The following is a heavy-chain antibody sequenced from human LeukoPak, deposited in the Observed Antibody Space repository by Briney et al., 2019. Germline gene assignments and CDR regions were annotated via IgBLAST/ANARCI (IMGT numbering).Heavy chain of an antibody. D-gene: IGHD3-10*01. V-gene: IGHV4-31*03. CDR1: GGSISSGGYY. Sequence: PSETLSLTCTVSGGSISSGGYYWSWIRQYPGKGLEWIGYIYYSGSTYYNPSLKSRVIISIDTSKNQFSLNLTSVTAADTAVYYCAIPPGGYYFNWGQGTLVTVSS. CDR2: IYYSGST. CDR3: AIPPGGYYFN. J-gene: IGHJ4*02.